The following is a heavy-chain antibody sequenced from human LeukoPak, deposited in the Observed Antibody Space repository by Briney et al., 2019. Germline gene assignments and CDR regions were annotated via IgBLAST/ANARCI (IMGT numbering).Heavy chain of an antibody. V-gene: IGHV4-39*07. J-gene: IGHJ4*02. D-gene: IGHD2-2*03. CDR1: GASIITTNYY. Sequence: PSETLSLTCTVSGASIITTNYYWSWIRQPPGKGLEWIGEINHSGSTNYNPSLKSRVTISVDTSKNQFSLKLSSVTAADTAVYYCNGYCSSTSCYGGGYWGQGTLVTVSS. CDR3: NGYCSSTSCYGGGY. CDR2: INHSGST.